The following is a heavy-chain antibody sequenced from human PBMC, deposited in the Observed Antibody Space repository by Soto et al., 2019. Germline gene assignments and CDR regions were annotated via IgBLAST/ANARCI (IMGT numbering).Heavy chain of an antibody. D-gene: IGHD1-26*01. CDR3: ATDMHAGFTHYFDP. J-gene: IGHJ5*02. CDR2: TAYTGNT. V-gene: IGHV4-59*01. CDR1: GGSTTSCQ. Sequence: XERLRRRGVVAGGSTTSCQWSWIRQFPGKGLEWIAYTAYTGNTNYNPSLQSRVTISMDTSKNQLSLKLNSMTAADTAVYYCATDMHAGFTHYFDPRRQGTLVTVS.